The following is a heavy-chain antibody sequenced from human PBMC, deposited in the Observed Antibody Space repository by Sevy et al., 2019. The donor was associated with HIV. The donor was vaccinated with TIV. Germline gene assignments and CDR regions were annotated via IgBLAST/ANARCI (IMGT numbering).Heavy chain of an antibody. V-gene: IGHV1-3*01. CDR1: GYTFTSYA. CDR3: ARVLDYYDSSGPVGY. D-gene: IGHD3-22*01. Sequence: ASVKVSCKASGYTFTSYAMHWVRQAPGQRLEWMGWINAGNGNTKYSQKFQGRVTITWDTSASTAYMELSSLRSEDTAVYHCARVLDYYDSSGPVGYWGQGTLVTVSS. CDR2: INAGNGNT. J-gene: IGHJ4*02.